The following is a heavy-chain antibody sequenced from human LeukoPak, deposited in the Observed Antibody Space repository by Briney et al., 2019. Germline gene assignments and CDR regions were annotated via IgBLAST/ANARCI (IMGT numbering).Heavy chain of an antibody. D-gene: IGHD3-22*01. CDR2: ISVYSGNT. CDR1: GYTFSSYA. J-gene: IGHJ3*02. V-gene: IGHV1-18*01. Sequence: ASVKVSCKASGYTFSSYAISWVRQAPGQGLEWMGWISVYSGNTQYAQKFQGRVTMTTDTSTSTAYVELSSLRSEDTAVYYCATEATMIVVRGAFDIWGQGTMVTVSS. CDR3: ATEATMIVVRGAFDI.